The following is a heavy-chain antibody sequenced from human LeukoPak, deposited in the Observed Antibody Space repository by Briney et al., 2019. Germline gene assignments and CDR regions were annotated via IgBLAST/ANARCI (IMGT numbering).Heavy chain of an antibody. CDR3: ASTFRASTFDY. D-gene: IGHD1-26*01. Sequence: GGSLRLSCAASGFTVSSNYMSWVRQAPGKGLEWVSVIYSGGSTYYADSVKGRFTISRDNSKNTLYLQMNSLRAEDTAVYYCASTFRASTFDYWGQGTLVTVSS. V-gene: IGHV3-53*01. CDR1: GFTVSSNY. CDR2: IYSGGST. J-gene: IGHJ4*02.